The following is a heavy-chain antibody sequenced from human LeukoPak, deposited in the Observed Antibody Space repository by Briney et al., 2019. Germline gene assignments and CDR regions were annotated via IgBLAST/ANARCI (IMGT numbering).Heavy chain of an antibody. D-gene: IGHD5-12*01. CDR2: ISSSSSYI. CDR1: GFTFSSYS. Sequence: GGSLRLSCAASGFTFSSYSMNWVRQAPGKGLEWVSSISSSSSYIYCADSVKGRFTISRDNAKNSLYLQMNSLRAEDTAVYYCARGASGPGVATIVYWGQGTLVTVSS. J-gene: IGHJ4*02. CDR3: ARGASGPGVATIVY. V-gene: IGHV3-21*01.